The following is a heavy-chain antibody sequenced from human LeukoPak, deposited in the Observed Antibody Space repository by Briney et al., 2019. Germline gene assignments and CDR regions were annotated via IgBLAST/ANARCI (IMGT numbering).Heavy chain of an antibody. CDR2: ISGSGDNT. J-gene: IGHJ4*02. V-gene: IGHV3-23*01. CDR1: GFTFSSYA. Sequence: PGGSLRLSCAASGFTFSSYAMSWVRQAPGKGLEWVSAISGSGDNTYYADSVKGRFTISRDNSKNTLYLQMSSLRAEDTAVYYCAKDSMLRGVSYYFDYWGQGTLVTVSS. D-gene: IGHD3-10*01. CDR3: AKDSMLRGVSYYFDY.